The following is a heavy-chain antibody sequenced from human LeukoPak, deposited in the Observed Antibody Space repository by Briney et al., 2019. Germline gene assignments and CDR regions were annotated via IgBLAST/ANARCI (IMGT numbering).Heavy chain of an antibody. CDR2: MNPNSGNT. Sequence: ASVKVSCKASVYTFTSYDINWVRQATGQGLEGMGWMNPNSGNTGYAQKFQGRVTMTRNTSISTAYMELSSLRSEDTAVYYCASPQPGAAGRQVDYWGQGTLVTVSS. J-gene: IGHJ4*02. CDR3: ASPQPGAAGRQVDY. V-gene: IGHV1-8*01. CDR1: VYTFTSYD. D-gene: IGHD6-13*01.